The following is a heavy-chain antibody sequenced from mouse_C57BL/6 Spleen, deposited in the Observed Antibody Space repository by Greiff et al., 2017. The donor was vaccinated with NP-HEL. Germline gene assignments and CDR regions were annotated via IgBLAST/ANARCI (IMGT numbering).Heavy chain of an antibody. CDR2: ISSGGSYT. V-gene: IGHV5-6*01. CDR3: ARQTTVVGYFEV. Sequence: EVKLVESGGDLVKPGGSLKLSCAASGFTFSSYGMSWVRQTPDKRLEWVATISSGGSYTYYPDSVKGRFTISRDNAKNTLYLQMSSLKSEDTAMYYWARQTTVVGYFEVWGTGTTVTVAS. CDR1: GFTFSSYG. D-gene: IGHD1-1*01. J-gene: IGHJ1*03.